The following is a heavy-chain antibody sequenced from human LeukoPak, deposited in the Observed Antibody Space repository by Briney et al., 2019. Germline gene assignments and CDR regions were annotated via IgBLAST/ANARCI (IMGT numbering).Heavy chain of an antibody. Sequence: GGSLRLSCTASGFTFGDYAMSWVRQAPGKGPEWVANIRQDGSEKYYVDSVKGRFTISRDNAKNSLYLQMNSLRAEDTAVYYCARVNLLAFDIWGQGTMVTVSS. V-gene: IGHV3-7*01. J-gene: IGHJ3*02. CDR3: ARVNLLAFDI. CDR2: IRQDGSEK. CDR1: GFTFGDYA. D-gene: IGHD1-14*01.